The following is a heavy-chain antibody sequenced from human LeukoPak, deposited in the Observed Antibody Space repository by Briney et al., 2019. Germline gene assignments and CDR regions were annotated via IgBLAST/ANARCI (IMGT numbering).Heavy chain of an antibody. CDR3: ARPSSSGLVGGYYLDY. D-gene: IGHD6-19*01. J-gene: IGHJ4*02. CDR1: GGSISSYY. V-gene: IGHV4-59*01. Sequence: SETLSLTCTVSGGSISSYYWSWIRQPPGKGLEWIGYIYYSGSTNYNPSLKSRVTISVDTSKNQFSLKLSSVTAADTAVYYCARPSSSGLVGGYYLDYWGQGTLVTVSS. CDR2: IYYSGST.